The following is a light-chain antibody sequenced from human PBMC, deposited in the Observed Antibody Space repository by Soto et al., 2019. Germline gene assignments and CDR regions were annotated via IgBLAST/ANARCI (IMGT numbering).Light chain of an antibody. J-gene: IGKJ1*01. V-gene: IGKV3-15*01. Sequence: EIVFTQSPGTLSLSPGERTTLSCRASQSVGNNLAWYQQKPGHAPRLLIYGAYTRATGIPARFSGSGSGTDFTLTISSLQSEDFAVYYCQHYNYWPPKTFGQGTKVDIK. CDR2: GAY. CDR1: QSVGNN. CDR3: QHYNYWPPKT.